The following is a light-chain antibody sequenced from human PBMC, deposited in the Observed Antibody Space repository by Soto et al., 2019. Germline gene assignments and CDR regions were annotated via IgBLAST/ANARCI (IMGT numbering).Light chain of an antibody. Sequence: ETVLTQSPGTLSLSPGERATLCCRASQTVITNYLSWYQQKPGQAPRLLIYGASTRATGIPARFSGSGSGTDFTLTISSLQPEDFAVYYCQQDYNLPITFGQGTRLEIK. J-gene: IGKJ5*01. V-gene: IGKV3D-7*01. CDR3: QQDYNLPIT. CDR2: GAS. CDR1: QTVITNY.